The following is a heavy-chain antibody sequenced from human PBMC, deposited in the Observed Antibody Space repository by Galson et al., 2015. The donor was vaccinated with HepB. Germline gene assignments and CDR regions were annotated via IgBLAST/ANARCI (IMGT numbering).Heavy chain of an antibody. V-gene: IGHV5-51*01. CDR2: IYPADSDT. J-gene: IGHJ4*02. Sequence: QSGAEVKKPGESLRISCKGSGYIFTNYWIGWVRQMPGKGLEWMGIIYPADSDTKYSPSFRGQVTISADKSINTAYLQCSSLKASDSAIYYCARPDPYSSSWNVLHWGQGTLVTVSS. CDR3: ARPDPYSSSWNVLH. CDR1: GYIFTNYW. D-gene: IGHD6-13*01.